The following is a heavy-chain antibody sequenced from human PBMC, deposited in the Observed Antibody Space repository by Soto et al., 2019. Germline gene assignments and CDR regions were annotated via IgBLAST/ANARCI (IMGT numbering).Heavy chain of an antibody. J-gene: IGHJ5*01. D-gene: IGHD3-16*01. CDR1: GASIRSGRYY. V-gene: IGHV4-30-4*01. CDR2: IYYTGTT. CDR3: ATVLHDYGTNWVDS. Sequence: QVQLQESGPRLVKPSQTLSLTCSVSGASIRSGRYYWSWIRQSPGRGLEWSGYIYYTGTTHYKPAIKSRINILLDNSKKNLSLTLPSVTAADKVIYYFATVLHDYGTNWVDSWGQGTQVTVSS.